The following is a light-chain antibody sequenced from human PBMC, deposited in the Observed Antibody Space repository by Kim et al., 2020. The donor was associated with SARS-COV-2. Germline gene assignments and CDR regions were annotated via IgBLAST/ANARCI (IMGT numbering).Light chain of an antibody. CDR2: GAN. CDR1: SGAIAAFY. V-gene: IGLV6-57*03. J-gene: IGLJ3*02. CDR3: QSSDSTNLWV. Sequence: NFMLTRPPSVSGSPGRTVTISCTRTSGAIAAFYVQWYQQRPGSAPTTVIFGANERPSGVPDRFSASVAQSSGSASLTISGLKTEDEADYYCQSSDSTNLWVFGGGTQLTVL.